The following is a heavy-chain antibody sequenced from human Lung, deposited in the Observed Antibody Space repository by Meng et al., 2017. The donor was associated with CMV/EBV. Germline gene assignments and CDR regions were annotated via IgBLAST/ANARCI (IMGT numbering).Heavy chain of an antibody. Sequence: SETLSLXXAVDRGSLSGFYWRWIRQAPGEGPEWIGEMNHSGTTNYNPSLESRISLSLDTSKNQFSLSLVSVTAADTAVYYSARGRNVDNIEDRYLRILPKVGWVDPWGQGTLVTVSS. CDR2: MNHSGTT. CDR3: ARGRNVDNIEDRYLRILPKVGWVDP. D-gene: IGHD5-12*01. J-gene: IGHJ5*02. V-gene: IGHV4-34*01. CDR1: RGSLSGFY.